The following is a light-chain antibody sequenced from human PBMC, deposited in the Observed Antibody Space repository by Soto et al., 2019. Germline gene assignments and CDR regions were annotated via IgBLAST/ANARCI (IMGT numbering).Light chain of an antibody. V-gene: IGKV1-39*01. Sequence: DIQMTQSPSSLSASVGERVTITCRANQSISSYLNWYQLKPGKAPKLLIYAASTLQRGVLSRFSGSGSGTDFTLTIRSLQLDDFATYSCQQSYRPPYPFGQGTKVDIK. CDR2: AAS. CDR1: QSISSY. CDR3: QQSYRPPYP. J-gene: IGKJ2*01.